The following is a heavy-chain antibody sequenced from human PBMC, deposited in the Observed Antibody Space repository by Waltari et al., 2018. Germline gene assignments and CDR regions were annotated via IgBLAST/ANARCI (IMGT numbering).Heavy chain of an antibody. Sequence: QVQLVQSGAEVKKPGASVKVSCTASGYTFTGYYMHWVRQAPGQGLEWMGWINPNSGGTNYAQKFQGRVTMTRDTSISTAYMELSRLRSDDTAVYYCARESGMATIIRALGYWGQGTLVTVSS. J-gene: IGHJ4*02. V-gene: IGHV1-2*02. CDR2: INPNSGGT. CDR3: ARESGMATIIRALGY. D-gene: IGHD5-12*01. CDR1: GYTFTGYY.